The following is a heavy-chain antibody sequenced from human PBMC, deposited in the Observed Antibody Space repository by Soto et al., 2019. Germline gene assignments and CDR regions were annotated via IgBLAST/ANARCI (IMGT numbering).Heavy chain of an antibody. J-gene: IGHJ2*01. Sequence: QVQLQESGPGLVKPSETLSLTCTVSGGSINGYYWTWIRQPPGQGLARIGHIYNSGSANYNPSLQSGVTISVDRAGNQFYLNLSSVTAAETAVYYCGGWSTVTTLHWYFGLWGRGTLVTVSS. D-gene: IGHD4-17*01. V-gene: IGHV4-59*01. CDR3: GGWSTVTTLHWYFGL. CDR1: GGSINGYY. CDR2: IYNSGSA.